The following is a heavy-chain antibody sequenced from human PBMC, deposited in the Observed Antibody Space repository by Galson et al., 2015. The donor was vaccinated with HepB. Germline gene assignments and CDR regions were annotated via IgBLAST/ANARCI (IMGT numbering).Heavy chain of an antibody. CDR2: MNPNSGNT. CDR3: ARGRRRYRGYDDNWFDP. CDR1: GSTFTSYD. J-gene: IGHJ5*02. Sequence: SVKVSCKASGSTFTSYDINWVRQATGQGLEWMGWMNPNSGNTGFAQKFQGRVTMTRNTSISTAYMELSSLRSEDTAVYYCARGRRRYRGYDDNWFDPWGQGTLVTVSS. V-gene: IGHV1-8*01. D-gene: IGHD5-12*01.